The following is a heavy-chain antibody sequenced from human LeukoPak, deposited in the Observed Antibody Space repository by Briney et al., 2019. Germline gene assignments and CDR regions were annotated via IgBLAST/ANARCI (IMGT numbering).Heavy chain of an antibody. CDR2: ISGSGGST. Sequence: GGSLRLSCAASGFTFSSYAMSWVRQAPGKGLEWVSAISGSGGSTYYADSVKGRFTISRDNSKSTLFLQMNSLRAEDTAVYYCAKDPRVGSRVATPCHWGQGTLFTVSS. D-gene: IGHD5-24*01. CDR1: GFTFSSYA. CDR3: AKDPRVGSRVATPCH. V-gene: IGHV3-23*01. J-gene: IGHJ4*02.